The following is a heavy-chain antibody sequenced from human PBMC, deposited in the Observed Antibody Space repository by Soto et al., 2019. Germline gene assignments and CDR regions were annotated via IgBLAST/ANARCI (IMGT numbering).Heavy chain of an antibody. CDR3: ARGGAARPDY. D-gene: IGHD6-6*01. J-gene: IGHJ4*02. Sequence: GGSLRLSCAASGFTFSDYGMNWVRQAPGKRLAWVSYISSSIATIQYADSVKGRFTISRDNAKNSLYLQMNSLRDEDTAVYYCARGGAARPDYWGQGTLVTVSS. V-gene: IGHV3-48*02. CDR2: ISSSIATI. CDR1: GFTFSDYG.